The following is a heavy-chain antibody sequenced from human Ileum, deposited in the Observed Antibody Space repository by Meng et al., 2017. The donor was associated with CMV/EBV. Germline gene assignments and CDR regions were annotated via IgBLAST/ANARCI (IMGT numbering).Heavy chain of an antibody. J-gene: IGHJ5*02. D-gene: IGHD2-2*01. CDR2: IYSTGRT. CDR3: ARTQDCHVTSCYTGFDP. V-gene: IGHV4-30-4*08. Sequence: SETLSLTCTVSGDSISSGDYYWSWIRQPPGKGLEWIGFIYSTGRTYHNPSLKSRLTISVDTSKNQFSMRLSSVTAADTAMYYCARTQDCHVTSCYTGFDPWGQGTLVTVSS. CDR1: GDSISSGDYY.